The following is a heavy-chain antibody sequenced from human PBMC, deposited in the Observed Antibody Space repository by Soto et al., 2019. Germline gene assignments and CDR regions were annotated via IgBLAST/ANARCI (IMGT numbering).Heavy chain of an antibody. Sequence: PSETLSLTCTVSGGSISSSSYYWGWIRQPPGKGLEWIGSIYYSGSTYYKPSLKSRVTISVDTSKNQFSLKLSSVTAADTAVYYCARCRRISSSWYGLGPVYYFDYWGQGTLVTVSS. CDR1: GGSISSSSYY. CDR2: IYYSGST. V-gene: IGHV4-39*01. J-gene: IGHJ4*02. D-gene: IGHD6-13*01. CDR3: ARCRRISSSWYGLGPVYYFDY.